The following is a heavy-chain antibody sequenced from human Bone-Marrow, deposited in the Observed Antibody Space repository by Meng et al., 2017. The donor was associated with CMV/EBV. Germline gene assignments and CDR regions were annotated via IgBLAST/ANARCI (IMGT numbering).Heavy chain of an antibody. D-gene: IGHD3-9*01. Sequence: GGSLRLSCAASGFTFSSYAMSWVRQAPGKGLEWVSAISGSGGSTYYADSVKGRFTIFRDNAKNSLHLQMNSLRADDTAVYYCARCLSDYHIFTGRVNYYGMDVWGQGTTVTVSS. CDR3: ARCLSDYHIFTGRVNYYGMDV. CDR2: ISGSGGST. J-gene: IGHJ6*02. V-gene: IGHV3-23*01. CDR1: GFTFSSYA.